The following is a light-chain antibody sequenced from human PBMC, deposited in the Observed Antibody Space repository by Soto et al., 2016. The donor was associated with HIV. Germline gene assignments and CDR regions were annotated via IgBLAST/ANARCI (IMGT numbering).Light chain of an antibody. Sequence: SYELTQPPSLSVSPRQTARLTCSGHKLGDKNACWYQQKSGQSPVLVIYKDNIRPSGIPDRFSGSNSGNTAILTISGTQPMDEADYYCQAWDSSGVVFGGGTRADR. J-gene: IGLJ2*01. CDR1: KLGDKN. CDR2: KDN. V-gene: IGLV3-1*01. CDR3: QAWDSSGVV.